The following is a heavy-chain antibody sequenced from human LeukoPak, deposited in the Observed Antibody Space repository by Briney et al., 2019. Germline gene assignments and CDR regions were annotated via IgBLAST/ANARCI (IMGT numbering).Heavy chain of an antibody. CDR3: AKDFPLDNIVVVPAADDAFDI. J-gene: IGHJ3*02. Sequence: GASVKVSCKASRYTFTGYYMHWVRQAPGQGLEWMGWINPNSGGTNYAQKFQGRVTMTRDTSIGTAYMELSRLRSDDTAVYYCAKDFPLDNIVVVPAADDAFDIWGQGTMVTVSS. CDR2: INPNSGGT. D-gene: IGHD2-2*01. V-gene: IGHV1-2*02. CDR1: RYTFTGYY.